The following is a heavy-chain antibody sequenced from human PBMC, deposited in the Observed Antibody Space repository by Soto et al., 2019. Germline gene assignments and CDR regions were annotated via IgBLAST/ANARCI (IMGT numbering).Heavy chain of an antibody. Sequence: GGSVRLSCSGSGFTFSNYIIHWFRQGPGKGLQHVSAINSNGSTTYYADSVKGRFTISRDNSKNTLYLQMSSLRPEDTAVYYCVTNYDFWSGYYPNYWGQGTLVTVSS. CDR1: GFTFSNYI. J-gene: IGHJ4*02. CDR2: INSNGSTT. V-gene: IGHV3-64D*08. D-gene: IGHD3-3*01. CDR3: VTNYDFWSGYYPNY.